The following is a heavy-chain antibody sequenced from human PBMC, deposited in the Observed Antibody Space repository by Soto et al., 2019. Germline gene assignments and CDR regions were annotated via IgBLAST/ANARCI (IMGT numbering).Heavy chain of an antibody. J-gene: IGHJ4*02. CDR3: ARRIVAKETFDY. CDR1: GDSISSYY. Sequence: PSETLSLTCTVSGDSISSYYWSWIRQPPGKGLEWIGYIHYSGSTNYNPSLKSRVTISVDTSKNQFSLRLSSVTAADTAVYYCARRIVAKETFDYWGQGTLVTVSS. D-gene: IGHD5-12*01. V-gene: IGHV4-59*08. CDR2: IHYSGST.